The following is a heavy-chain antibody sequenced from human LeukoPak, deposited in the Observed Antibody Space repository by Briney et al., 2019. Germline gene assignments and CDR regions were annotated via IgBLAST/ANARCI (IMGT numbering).Heavy chain of an antibody. J-gene: IGHJ4*02. CDR3: ARGIFFTVTAPDS. D-gene: IGHD3-3*01. Sequence: PSETLSLTCTVSGGSISDYRWSWFRQPAGKGLEWIGCIFSSGNTNYNPSLKSRVTMSVDTSKNQFSLKLTSLTAADTAVYYCARGIFFTVTAPDSWGQGTLVTVSS. V-gene: IGHV4-4*07. CDR1: GGSISDYR. CDR2: IFSSGNT.